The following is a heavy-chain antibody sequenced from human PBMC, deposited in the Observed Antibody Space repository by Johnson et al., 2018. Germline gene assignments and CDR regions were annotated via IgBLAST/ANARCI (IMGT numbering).Heavy chain of an antibody. CDR2: ISYDGSNK. CDR1: GFTFSSYA. D-gene: IGHD1-26*01. J-gene: IGHJ3*02. V-gene: IGHV3-30-3*01. CDR3: ARASGSYDDAFDI. Sequence: QVQLQESGGGVVQPGRSLRLSCAASGFTFSSYAMHWVRQAPGKGLEWVAVISYDGSNKYYADSVKGRFTISRDNSKNTLYLQMNSLRAEDTAVYYCARASGSYDDAFDIWGQGTMVTVSS.